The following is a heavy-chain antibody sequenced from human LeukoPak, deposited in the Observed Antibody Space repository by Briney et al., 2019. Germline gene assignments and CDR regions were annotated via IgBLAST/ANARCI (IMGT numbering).Heavy chain of an antibody. CDR2: IKQDGSEK. CDR1: GFTFSSLW. D-gene: IGHD5-24*01. V-gene: IGHV3-7*03. Sequence: PEGSLRLSCAVSGFTFSSLWMSWVRQAPGKGLEWVANIKQDGSEKYYVDSVKGRFTISRDNAKNSLFLQMNSLRAEDTAVYYCATGRQMGYWGQGTLDTVSS. CDR3: ATGRQMGY. J-gene: IGHJ4*02.